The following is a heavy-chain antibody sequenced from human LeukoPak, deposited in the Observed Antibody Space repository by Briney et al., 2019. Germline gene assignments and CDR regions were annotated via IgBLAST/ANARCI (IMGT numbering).Heavy chain of an antibody. CDR3: GRIKGGTRTFDI. V-gene: IGHV4-39*07. Sequence: PSETLSLTCTVSGGSISSSSYYWGWIRQPPGRGLEWIGSICYSGSTYYNPSLKSRVTISVDTSNNQFSLQLSSVTAADTAVYYWGRIKGGTRTFDIWGQGTMVTVSS. D-gene: IGHD1-7*01. CDR2: ICYSGST. CDR1: GGSISSSSYY. J-gene: IGHJ3*02.